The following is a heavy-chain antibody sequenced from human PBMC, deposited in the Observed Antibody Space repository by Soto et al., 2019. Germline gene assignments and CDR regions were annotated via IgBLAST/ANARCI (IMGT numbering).Heavy chain of an antibody. CDR2: IWYDGSNK. J-gene: IGHJ4*02. V-gene: IGHV3-33*01. CDR1: GFTFSSYG. CDR3: ARSPGRYTVTPDY. D-gene: IGHD4-4*01. Sequence: PGGSLRLSCASSGFTFSSYGMHWVRQAPGKGLEWVAVIWYDGSNKYYADSVKGRFTISRDNSKNTLYLQMNSLRADDTAVFYCARSPGRYTVTPDYWGQGTLVTVSS.